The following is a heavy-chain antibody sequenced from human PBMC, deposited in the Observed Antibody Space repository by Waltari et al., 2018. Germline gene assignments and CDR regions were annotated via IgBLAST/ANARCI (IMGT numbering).Heavy chain of an antibody. CDR2: IYYSGST. CDR3: ARRVAGGSWAFDI. Sequence: QVQLQESGPGLVKPSETLSLTCTVSGGSISSYYWSWIRQPPGKGLEWIGYIYYSGSTNYNPSLKSRVTISVDTSKNQFSLKLSSVTAADTAVYYCARRVAGGSWAFDIWGQGTMVTVSS. V-gene: IGHV4-59*08. D-gene: IGHD2-15*01. CDR1: GGSISSYY. J-gene: IGHJ3*02.